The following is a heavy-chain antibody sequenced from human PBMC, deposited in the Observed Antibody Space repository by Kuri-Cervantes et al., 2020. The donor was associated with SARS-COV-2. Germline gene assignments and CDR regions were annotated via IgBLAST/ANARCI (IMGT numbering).Heavy chain of an antibody. V-gene: IGHV3-21*01. CDR1: GFTFSSYS. CDR2: ISSSSSYI. CDR3: ARGADPSSPNSSWYYYYYMDV. J-gene: IGHJ6*03. Sequence: GGSLRLSCAASGFTFSSYSMNWVRQAPGKGLEWVSSISSSSSYIYYADSVKGRFTISRDNSKNTLYLQMNSLRAEDTAVYYCARGADPSSPNSSWYYYYYMDVWGKGTTGTVSS. D-gene: IGHD6-13*01.